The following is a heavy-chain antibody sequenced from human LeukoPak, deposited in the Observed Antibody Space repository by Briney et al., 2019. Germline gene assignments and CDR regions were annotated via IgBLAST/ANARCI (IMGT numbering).Heavy chain of an antibody. V-gene: IGHV1-46*04. CDR1: GYTFRNYY. CDR3: ARGSESYSMGDY. J-gene: IGHJ4*02. CDR2: INPNGGST. D-gene: IGHD2-15*01. Sequence: ASVKVSCKASGYTFRNYYMHWVRQAPGQGLEWMGIINPNGGSTTYAQKLRGRVTMTRDMSTTTFYMELSSLRSEDTAVYYCARGSESYSMGDYWGQGTLVTVST.